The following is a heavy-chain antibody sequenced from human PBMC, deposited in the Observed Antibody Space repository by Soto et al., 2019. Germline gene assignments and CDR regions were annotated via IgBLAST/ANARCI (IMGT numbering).Heavy chain of an antibody. CDR1: GDSVSNSNYY. CDR3: ARHYWNRGPSYFDY. Sequence: SETLSLTCTVSGDSVSNSNYYWGWIRQPPGKGLEWIGTMHADGSTYYNPSLKSRVTLSVDTSKNQFYLKLSSVTAADTTVYYCARHYWNRGPSYFDYWGQGALVTVSS. V-gene: IGHV4-39*01. J-gene: IGHJ4*02. D-gene: IGHD2-15*01. CDR2: MHADGST.